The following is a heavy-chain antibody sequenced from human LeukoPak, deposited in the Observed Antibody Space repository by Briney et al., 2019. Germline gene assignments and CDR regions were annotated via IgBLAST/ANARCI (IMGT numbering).Heavy chain of an antibody. V-gene: IGHV3-23*01. Sequence: GGSLRLSCAASGFNFNNFAMSWARQAPGKGLEWLSAMTGPADTTYYAESVKGRFTISRDYSKSMVFLQMNSLRVEDTAIYYCAKGAEIDHWGQGTLVTVSS. CDR1: GFNFNNFA. CDR3: AKGAEIDH. J-gene: IGHJ4*02. CDR2: MTGPADTT.